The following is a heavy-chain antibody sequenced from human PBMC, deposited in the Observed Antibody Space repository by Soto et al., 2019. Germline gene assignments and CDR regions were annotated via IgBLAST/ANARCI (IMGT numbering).Heavy chain of an antibody. D-gene: IGHD6-13*01. V-gene: IGHV3-23*01. CDR1: GFIFSDYA. CDR3: AKRSPYSSGWYSPIFDY. Sequence: PGGSLRLSCAASGFIFSDYARSWVRQAPGKGLEWVSVISESGGSTHYADSVRGRFTVSRDNSKNSLSLRMNSLRDEDTAVYFCAKRSPYSSGWYSPIFDYWGQGALVTVSS. J-gene: IGHJ4*02. CDR2: ISESGGST.